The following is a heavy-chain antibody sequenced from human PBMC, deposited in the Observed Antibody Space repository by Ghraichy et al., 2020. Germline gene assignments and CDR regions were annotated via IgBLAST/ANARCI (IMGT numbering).Heavy chain of an antibody. CDR1: GGSLSSGDYY. CDR2: IYYSGST. CDR3: ARDRIGGYYYGSGSILGMYV. V-gene: IGHV4-30-4*01. D-gene: IGHD3-10*01. Sequence: SQTLSLTCTVSGGSLSSGDYYWSWIRQPPGKGLEWIGYIYYSGSTYYNPSLKSRVTISVDTSKNQFSLKLSSVTAADTAVYYCARDRIGGYYYGSGSILGMYVWGQETTVTVSS. J-gene: IGHJ6*02.